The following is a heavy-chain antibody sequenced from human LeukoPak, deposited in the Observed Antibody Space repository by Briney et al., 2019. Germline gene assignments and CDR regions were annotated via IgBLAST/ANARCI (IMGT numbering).Heavy chain of an antibody. D-gene: IGHD3-16*01. CDR1: GFTFSNYN. CDR2: ITSSSRYI. J-gene: IGHJ4*02. V-gene: IGHV3-21*01. CDR3: ARDRDFGYDYVWGTYCDC. Sequence: GGSLRLSCAASGFTFSNYNMNWFRQSPGKGVEWVSTITSSSRYIYYADSVKGRFTISRDDAKNSLYLQMNSLRAEDTAIYYCARDRDFGYDYVWGTYCDCWGQGTLVTVSS.